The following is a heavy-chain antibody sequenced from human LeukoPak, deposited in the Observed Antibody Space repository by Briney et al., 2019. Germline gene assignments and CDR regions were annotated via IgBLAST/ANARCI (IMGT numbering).Heavy chain of an antibody. Sequence: SETLSLTCAVYGGSFSGYYWSWIRQPPGKGLEWIGEINHSGSTNYNPSLKSRVTISVDTPKNHFSLKLSSVTAADTAVYYCARGQRSGVTIFGVVIVFWFDPWGQGTLVTVSS. D-gene: IGHD3-3*01. J-gene: IGHJ5*02. CDR1: GGSFSGYY. CDR3: ARGQRSGVTIFGVVIVFWFDP. CDR2: INHSGST. V-gene: IGHV4-34*01.